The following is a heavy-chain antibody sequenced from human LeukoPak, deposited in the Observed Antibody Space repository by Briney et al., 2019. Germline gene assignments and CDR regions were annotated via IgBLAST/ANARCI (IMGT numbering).Heavy chain of an antibody. CDR3: ARGGGSGWTPSEDRLFDY. CDR2: IYYSGST. J-gene: IGHJ4*02. CDR1: GGSISSYY. V-gene: IGHV4-59*01. Sequence: PSETLSLTCTVSGGSISSYYWSWIRQPPGKGLEWIGYIYYSGSTNYNPSLKSRVTISVDTSKNQFSLKLSSVTAADTAVYYCARGGGSGWTPSEDRLFDYWGQGTLVTVSS. D-gene: IGHD6-19*01.